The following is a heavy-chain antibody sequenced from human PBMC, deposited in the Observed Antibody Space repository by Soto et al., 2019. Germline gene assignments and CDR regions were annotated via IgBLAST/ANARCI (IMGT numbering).Heavy chain of an antibody. V-gene: IGHV4-34*01. CDR3: AQKVRGVIGG. Sequence: SETLSLTCAVYGGSFSGYYWSWIRQPPGKGLEWIGEINHSGSTNYNPSLKSRVTISVDTSKNQFSLKLSSVTAADTAVYYCAQKVRGVIGGWGQGTLVTVSS. J-gene: IGHJ4*02. D-gene: IGHD3-10*01. CDR1: GGSFSGYY. CDR2: INHSGST.